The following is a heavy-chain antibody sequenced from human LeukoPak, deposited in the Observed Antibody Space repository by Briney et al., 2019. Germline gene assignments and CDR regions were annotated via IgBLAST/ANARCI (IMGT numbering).Heavy chain of an antibody. CDR2: IKQDGSEK. D-gene: IGHD3-9*01. V-gene: IGHV3-7*03. J-gene: IGHJ5*02. Sequence: GGSLRLSCAASGFTFSSYWMSWVRQAPGKGLEWVANIKQDGSEKYYVDSVKGRFTISRDNAKNSLYLQMNSLRAEDTAVYYCARDVLTGYPNWFEPWGQGTLVTVSS. CDR1: GFTFSSYW. CDR3: ARDVLTGYPNWFEP.